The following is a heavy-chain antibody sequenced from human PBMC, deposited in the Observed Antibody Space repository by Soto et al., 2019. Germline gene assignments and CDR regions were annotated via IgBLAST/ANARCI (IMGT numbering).Heavy chain of an antibody. D-gene: IGHD3-3*01. CDR1: GGSVSSGSYY. V-gene: IGHV4-61*01. J-gene: IGHJ4*02. Sequence: QVQLQESGPGLVKPSETLSLTCTVSGGSVSSGSYYWSWIRQPPGKGLEWIGYIYYSGSTNYNPSLKSRVTISVDTSKNQSSLKLSSVTAADTAVYYCARVVYEWPGVVDYWGQGTLVTVSS. CDR2: IYYSGST. CDR3: ARVVYEWPGVVDY.